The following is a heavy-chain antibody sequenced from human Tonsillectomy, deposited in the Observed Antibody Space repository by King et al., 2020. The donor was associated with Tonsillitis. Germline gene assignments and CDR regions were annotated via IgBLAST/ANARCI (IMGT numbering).Heavy chain of an antibody. CDR1: GFTFSNAY. V-gene: IGHV3-15*01. Sequence: VQLVESGGGLVKPGGSLRLSCAASGFTFSNAYMTWVRQAPGKGLEWVGRIKSETEGGTTDYAAPVKGRFTISRDDSKHTLYLQMNRLQTEDTAVYYCTPASVHSMVRGLISHPFDPGGQGTLVTVST. J-gene: IGHJ5*02. CDR3: TPASVHSMVRGLISHPFDP. CDR2: IKSETEGGTT. D-gene: IGHD3-10*01.